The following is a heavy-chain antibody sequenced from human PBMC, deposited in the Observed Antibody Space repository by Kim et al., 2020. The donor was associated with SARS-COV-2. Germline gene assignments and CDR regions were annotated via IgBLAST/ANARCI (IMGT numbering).Heavy chain of an antibody. CDR1: GGSISSGGYY. V-gene: IGHV4-31*03. CDR3: ARDPLKKPVPLGYYYYYGMGV. J-gene: IGHJ6*02. Sequence: SETLSLTCTVSGGSISSGGYYWSWIRQHPGKGLEWIGYIYYSGSTYYNPSLQSRVTISVDTSKNQFSLKLSSVTAAGTAVYYCARDPLKKPVPLGYYYYYGMGVWGQGTTVTVSS. CDR2: IYYSGST.